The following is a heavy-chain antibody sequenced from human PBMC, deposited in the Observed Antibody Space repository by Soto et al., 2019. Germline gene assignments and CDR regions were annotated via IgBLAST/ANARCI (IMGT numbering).Heavy chain of an antibody. CDR2: IYYSGST. CDR3: ARQVVGYCSGGSCYGNWFDP. J-gene: IGHJ5*02. D-gene: IGHD2-15*01. Sequence: SETLSLTCTVSGGSISSGDYYWSWIRQPPGKGLEWIGYIYYSGSTYYNPSLKSRVTTSVDTSKNQFSLKLSSVTAADTAVYYCARQVVGYCSGGSCYGNWFDPWGQGTLVTVSS. V-gene: IGHV4-30-4*01. CDR1: GGSISSGDYY.